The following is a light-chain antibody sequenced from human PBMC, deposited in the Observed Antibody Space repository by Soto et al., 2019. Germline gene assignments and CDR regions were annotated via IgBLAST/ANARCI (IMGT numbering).Light chain of an antibody. CDR3: VLYMGSGISV. J-gene: IGLJ3*02. CDR1: SGSVSTDYY. Sequence: QTVVTQEPSFSVSPGGTVTFTCGLTSGSVSTDYYPSWYQQTPGQAPRTLIYSTNTRSPGVPDRFSGSILGNKAALTSTGAQADDESDYYCVLYMGSGISVFGGGTKLTV. CDR2: STN. V-gene: IGLV8-61*01.